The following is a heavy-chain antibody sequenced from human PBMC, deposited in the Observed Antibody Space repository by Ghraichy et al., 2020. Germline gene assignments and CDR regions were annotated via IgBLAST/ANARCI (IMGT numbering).Heavy chain of an antibody. Sequence: GGSLRLSCAASGFTFSNAWMSWVRQAPGKGLEWVGRIKSKTDGGTTDYAAPVKGRFTISRDDSKNTLYLQMNSLKTEDTAVDYCTTDPYDFWSGLPLDYWGQGTLVTVSS. D-gene: IGHD3-3*01. J-gene: IGHJ4*02. CDR2: IKSKTDGGTT. V-gene: IGHV3-15*01. CDR1: GFTFSNAW. CDR3: TTDPYDFWSGLPLDY.